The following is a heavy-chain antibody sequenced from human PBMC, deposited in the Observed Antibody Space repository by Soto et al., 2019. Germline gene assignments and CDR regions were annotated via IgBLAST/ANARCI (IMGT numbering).Heavy chain of an antibody. CDR2: IYYSGST. Sequence: ETLSLTCTVSGGSISSYYWRWIRQPPGKGLEWIGYIYYSGSTNYNPSLKSRVTISLDTSKNQLSLKLSSVTAADTAVYYCAREYYYDSSGYYGYFDYWGQGTLVTVSS. CDR3: AREYYYDSSGYYGYFDY. D-gene: IGHD3-22*01. V-gene: IGHV4-59*12. J-gene: IGHJ4*02. CDR1: GGSISSYY.